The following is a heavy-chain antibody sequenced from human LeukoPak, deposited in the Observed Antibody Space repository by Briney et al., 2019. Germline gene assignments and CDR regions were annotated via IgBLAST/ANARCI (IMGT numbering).Heavy chain of an antibody. J-gene: IGHJ4*02. D-gene: IGHD3-9*01. CDR2: INHIGST. CDR3: ARSAGYFPF. CDR1: GGSFSCFY. V-gene: IGHV4-34*01. Sequence: PSETLSLTCAVYGGSFSCFYWSWIRQPPGKRLEWIGEINHIGSTNYNPSLKSRVTITIDTSKSQFSLNLTSVTAADTASYFCARSAGYFPFWGQGTLVTVSS.